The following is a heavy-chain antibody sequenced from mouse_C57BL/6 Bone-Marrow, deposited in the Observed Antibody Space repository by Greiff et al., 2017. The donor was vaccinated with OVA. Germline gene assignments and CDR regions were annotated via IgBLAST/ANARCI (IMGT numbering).Heavy chain of an antibody. J-gene: IGHJ3*01. CDR1: GYTFTSYG. CDR2: IYPRSGNT. D-gene: IGHD2-5*01. V-gene: IGHV1-81*01. CDR3: ARSRYSNYQAWFAY. Sequence: VMLVESGAELARPGASVKLSCKASGYTFTSYGISWVKQRTGQGLEWIGEIYPRSGNTYYNEKFKGKATLTADKSSSTAYMELRSLTSEDSAVYFCARSRYSNYQAWFAYWGQGTLVTVSA.